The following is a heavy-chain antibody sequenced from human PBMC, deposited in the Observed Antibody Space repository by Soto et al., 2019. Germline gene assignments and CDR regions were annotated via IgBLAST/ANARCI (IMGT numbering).Heavy chain of an antibody. J-gene: IGHJ4*02. CDR1: GGAINTNNYY. V-gene: IGHV4-39*01. Sequence: SETLSLTCTVSGGAINTNNYYWGWVRQPPGKGLEWIGSVFYDGTTYYSPSLKSRVTISLVTSRTQFSLRLNSVTAADTAVYYCARLVVVPPVANVWGQGTLVTVSS. CDR2: VFYDGTT. CDR3: ARLVVVPPVANV. D-gene: IGHD2-2*01.